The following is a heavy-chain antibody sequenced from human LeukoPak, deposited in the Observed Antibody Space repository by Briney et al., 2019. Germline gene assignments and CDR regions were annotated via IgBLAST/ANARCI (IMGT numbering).Heavy chain of an antibody. D-gene: IGHD3-22*01. CDR3: AKDQGALWDSSGYYFDY. Sequence: GGSLRLSCAASGFTFSSYGMHWVRQAPGKGREGVAFIRNDGSNNYYADSVKGRFTIPRDNSKNTLYLKMNSLRAEDTAVYYCAKDQGALWDSSGYYFDYWGQGTLVTVSS. CDR1: GFTFSSYG. J-gene: IGHJ4*02. V-gene: IGHV3-30*02. CDR2: IRNDGSNN.